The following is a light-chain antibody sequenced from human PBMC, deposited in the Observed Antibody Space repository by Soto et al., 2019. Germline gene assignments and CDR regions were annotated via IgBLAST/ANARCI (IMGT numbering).Light chain of an antibody. J-gene: IGKJ4*01. CDR1: QSVGNY. CDR3: QQYGSSLLT. Sequence: EMVLTQSPGTLSLSPGERATLSCRASQSVGNYLAWYQQKPGQAPRLLIYDTSNRATGIPDRFSGSGSGTDFTLTISRLEPEDFAVFYCQQYGSSLLTFGRGTKVEIK. V-gene: IGKV3-20*01. CDR2: DTS.